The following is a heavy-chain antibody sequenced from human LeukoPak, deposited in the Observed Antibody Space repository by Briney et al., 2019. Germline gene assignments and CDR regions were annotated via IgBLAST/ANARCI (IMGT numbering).Heavy chain of an antibody. J-gene: IGHJ6*02. CDR3: ASNSSSWYYYYHGMDV. CDR1: GGSFSGYY. Sequence: SETLSLTCAVYGGSFSGYYWSWIRQPPGKGLEWIGSIYYSGSTYYNPSLKSRVTISVDTSKNQFSLKLSSVTAADTAVYYCASNSSSWYYYYHGMDVWGQGTTVTVSS. D-gene: IGHD6-13*01. CDR2: IYYSGST. V-gene: IGHV4-34*01.